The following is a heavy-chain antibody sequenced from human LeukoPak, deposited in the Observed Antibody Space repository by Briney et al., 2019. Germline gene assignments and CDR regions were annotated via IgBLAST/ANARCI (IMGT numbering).Heavy chain of an antibody. Sequence: GGSLRLSCAVSGFTFSNYWMYWVRQGPGKGLVWVSRLSGGGGNTNYEDSVKGRFTISRDNAKNTLYLQMNSLRAEDTAVYYCVRGSNGWSGMDVWGQGTTVTVSS. V-gene: IGHV3-74*01. J-gene: IGHJ6*02. CDR3: VRGSNGWSGMDV. D-gene: IGHD6-19*01. CDR1: GFTFSNYW. CDR2: LSGGGGNT.